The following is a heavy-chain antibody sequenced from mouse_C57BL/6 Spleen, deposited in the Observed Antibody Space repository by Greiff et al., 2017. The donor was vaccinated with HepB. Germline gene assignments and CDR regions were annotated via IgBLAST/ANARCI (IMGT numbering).Heavy chain of an antibody. CDR3: ARYPYGSSYVHAMDY. V-gene: IGHV7-3*01. D-gene: IGHD1-1*01. CDR1: GFTFTDYY. J-gene: IGHJ4*01. CDR2: IRNKANGYTT. Sequence: EVMLVESGGGLVQPGGSLSLSCAASGFTFTDYYMSWVRQPPGKALEWLGFIRNKANGYTTEYSASVKGRFTISRDNSQSILYLQMNALRAEDSATYYCARYPYGSSYVHAMDYWGQGTSVTVSS.